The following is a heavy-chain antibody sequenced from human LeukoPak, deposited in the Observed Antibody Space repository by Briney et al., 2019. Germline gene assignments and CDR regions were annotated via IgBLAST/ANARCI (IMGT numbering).Heavy chain of an antibody. CDR2: INPNSGNT. CDR1: GYTFASYD. CDR3: ARAVGYHFDY. D-gene: IGHD5-18*01. V-gene: IGHV1-8*01. J-gene: IGHJ4*02. Sequence: VASVKVSCKASGYTFASYDVGWVRQVTGQGLQWMGWINPNSGNTGYAKKFEGRLTMTRDTSKSTVYMELSDLRSEDTAVYYCARAVGYHFDYWGQGALVTVSS.